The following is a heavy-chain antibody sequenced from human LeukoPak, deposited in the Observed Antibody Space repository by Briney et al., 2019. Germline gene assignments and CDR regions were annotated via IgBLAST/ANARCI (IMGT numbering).Heavy chain of an antibody. CDR2: ISENSKDI. CDR1: GFTISSHS. Sequence: GGSLRLSCVVSGFTISSHSMNWVRQAPGKGLEWVSSISENSKDIFYVDSVKGRFTISRDNAKNSLYLQMNSLRAEDTAVYYCAEFDPINAFDIWGQGTMVTVSS. V-gene: IGHV3-21*01. CDR3: AEFDPINAFDI. J-gene: IGHJ3*02. D-gene: IGHD3-9*01.